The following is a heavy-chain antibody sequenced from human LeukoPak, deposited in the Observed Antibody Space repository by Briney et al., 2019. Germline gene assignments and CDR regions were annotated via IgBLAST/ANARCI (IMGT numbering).Heavy chain of an antibody. Sequence: GGSLGLSCAASGFTFNDYYMTWIRQAPGKGLEWVSYISSTGSYTIFADSVKGRFTISRDNAKNSLYLQMSNLRAEDTALYYCARQQTSAATGGFDFWGQGTLVTVSS. CDR3: ARQQTSAATGGFDF. V-gene: IGHV3-11*06. CDR1: GFTFNDYY. D-gene: IGHD6-25*01. J-gene: IGHJ4*02. CDR2: ISSTGSYT.